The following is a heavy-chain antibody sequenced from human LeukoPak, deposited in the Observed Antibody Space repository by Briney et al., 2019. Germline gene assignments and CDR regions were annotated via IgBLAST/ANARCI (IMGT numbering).Heavy chain of an antibody. CDR1: GGSISSYY. D-gene: IGHD6-6*01. J-gene: IGHJ4*02. Sequence: SETLSLTCTVSGGSISSYYWSWIRQPPGKGLEWIGYIYTSGSTNYNPSLKSRVTISVDTSKNQFSLKLSSVTAADTAVYYCARHMGRRSSSGVDYWGQGTLVTVSS. V-gene: IGHV4-4*09. CDR2: IYTSGST. CDR3: ARHMGRRSSSGVDY.